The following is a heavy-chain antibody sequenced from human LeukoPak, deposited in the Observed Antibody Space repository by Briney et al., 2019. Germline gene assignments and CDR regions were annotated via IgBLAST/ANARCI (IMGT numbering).Heavy chain of an antibody. Sequence: ASVKVSCKASGYTFTSYDINWVRQATGQGLEWMGWMNPNSGGTNYAQKFQGRVTMTRDTSISTAYMELSRLRSDDTAVYYCAREPRITMVRGVYPFDYWGQGTLVTVSS. CDR2: MNPNSGGT. D-gene: IGHD3-10*01. CDR3: AREPRITMVRGVYPFDY. CDR1: GYTFTSYD. V-gene: IGHV1-2*02. J-gene: IGHJ4*02.